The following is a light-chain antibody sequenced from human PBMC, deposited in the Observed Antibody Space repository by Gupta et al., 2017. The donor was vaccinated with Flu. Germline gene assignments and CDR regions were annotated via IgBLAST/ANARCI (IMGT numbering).Light chain of an antibody. J-gene: IGKJ2*03. CDR1: QSIRTW. CDR3: QQYKSYGYS. Sequence: PSTLSAAIGDRVTITCRASQSIRTWLAWYQQKPGKTPKLLIYKASFLESGVPSRFSGGGSGTEFTLTISSLQPDDFATYYCQQYKSYGYSFGQGTKLEIK. V-gene: IGKV1-5*03. CDR2: KAS.